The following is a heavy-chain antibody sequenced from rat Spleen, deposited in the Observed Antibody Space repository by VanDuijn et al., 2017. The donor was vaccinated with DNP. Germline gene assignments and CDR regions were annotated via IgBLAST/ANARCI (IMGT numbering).Heavy chain of an antibody. CDR1: GLTFSDHN. V-gene: IGHV5-7*01. Sequence: EVQLVESGGGLVQPGRSLKLSCAVSGLTFSDHNMAWVRQAPKKGLAWVATISYDGSSIYYRDSVKGRFTISRDNAKHTLYLQMDSLRSEDTATYYGARHSSLGADYFDYWGQGVMVTVSS. J-gene: IGHJ2*01. D-gene: IGHD5-1*01. CDR3: ARHSSLGADYFDY. CDR2: ISYDGSSI.